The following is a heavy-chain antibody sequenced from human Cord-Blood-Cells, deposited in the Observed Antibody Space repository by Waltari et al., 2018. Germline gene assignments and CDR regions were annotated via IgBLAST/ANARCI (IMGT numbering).Heavy chain of an antibody. D-gene: IGHD5-18*01. Sequence: QVQLQQWGAGLLKPSETLSLTCAVYGGSFIGYYWSWIRQPPGKGLEWIGEINHSGSTNYNPSLKSRVTISVDTSKNQFSLKLSSVTAADTAVYYCARLRPVYSIDYWGQGTLVTVSS. CDR1: GGSFIGYY. CDR2: INHSGST. J-gene: IGHJ4*02. CDR3: ARLRPVYSIDY. V-gene: IGHV4-34*01.